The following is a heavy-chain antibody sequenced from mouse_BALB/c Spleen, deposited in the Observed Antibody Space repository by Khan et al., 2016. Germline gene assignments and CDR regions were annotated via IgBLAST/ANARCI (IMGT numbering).Heavy chain of an antibody. V-gene: IGHV5-6-5*01. Sequence: EVELVESGGGLVKPGGSLKFSCAASGFTFSSYAMSWVRQTPEKRLEWVASISSGGTTYYPDSVKGRFTISRDDARNILYLHMNSLRSEDTAIYYCAREENALDYWGQGTSVTVSS. CDR1: GFTFSSYA. CDR2: ISSGGTT. J-gene: IGHJ4*01. CDR3: AREENALDY.